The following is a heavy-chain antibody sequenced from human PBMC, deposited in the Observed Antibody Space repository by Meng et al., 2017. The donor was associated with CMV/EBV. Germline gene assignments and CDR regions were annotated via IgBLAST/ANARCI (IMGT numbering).Heavy chain of an antibody. CDR1: GFTVSSNY. CDR3: ASWGGVVPADY. D-gene: IGHD2-2*01. J-gene: IGHJ4*02. CDR2: ISSSGSTI. Sequence: GESLKISCAASGFTVSSNYMSWVRQAPGKGLEWVSYISSSGSTIYYADSVKGRFTISRDNAKNSLYLQMNSLRAEDTAVYYCASWGGVVPADYWGQGTLVTVSS. V-gene: IGHV3-11*04.